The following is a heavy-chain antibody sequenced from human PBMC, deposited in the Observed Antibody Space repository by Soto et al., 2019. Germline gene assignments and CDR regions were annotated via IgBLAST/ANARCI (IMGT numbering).Heavy chain of an antibody. Sequence: GASLKVSCNASGYTCTSYGISWVLQAPGQGLEWMGWISAYNGNTNYAQKLQGRVTMTTDTSTSTAYMELRSLRSDDTAVYYCARDLAVAGSPPDYWGQGTLVTVSS. CDR2: ISAYNGNT. J-gene: IGHJ4*02. CDR1: GYTCTSYG. V-gene: IGHV1-18*01. D-gene: IGHD6-19*01. CDR3: ARDLAVAGSPPDY.